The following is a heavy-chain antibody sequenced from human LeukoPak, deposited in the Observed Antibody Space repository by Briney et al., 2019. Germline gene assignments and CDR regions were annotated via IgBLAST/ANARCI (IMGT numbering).Heavy chain of an antibody. Sequence: GASVKVSCKTSGYTFTGYYMHWVRQAPGQGLEWMGWIYPNSGVTNSPQEFQGRVTMTRDTSISTAYMELSSLRSDDTAVYYCARLWGKFDAFDIWGQGKIGTVSS. J-gene: IGHJ3*02. CDR3: ARLWGKFDAFDI. V-gene: IGHV1-2*02. CDR2: IYPNSGVT. CDR1: GYTFTGYY. D-gene: IGHD3-16*01.